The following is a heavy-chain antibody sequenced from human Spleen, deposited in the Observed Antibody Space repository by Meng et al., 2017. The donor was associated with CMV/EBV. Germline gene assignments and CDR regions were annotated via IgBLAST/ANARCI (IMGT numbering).Heavy chain of an antibody. V-gene: IGHV4-34*01. J-gene: IGHJ4*02. CDR3: ARGRKRGGLQLGDYFDH. CDR1: GGSFSGYY. Sequence: QVQLQQWGAGLLKPSETLSLTCAAYGGSFSGYYWSWIRQPPGKGLEWIGEINHSGSTNYNPSLKSRVTISVDTSKNQFSLKLSSVTAADTAVYYCARGRKRGGLQLGDYFDHWGQGPLVTVYS. D-gene: IGHD5-24*01. CDR2: INHSGST.